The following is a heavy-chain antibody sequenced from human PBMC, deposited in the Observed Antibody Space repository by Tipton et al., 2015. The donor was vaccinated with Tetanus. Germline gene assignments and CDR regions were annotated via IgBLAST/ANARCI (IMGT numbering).Heavy chain of an antibody. CDR2: ISVSGAT. CDR1: GVTFNNYA. V-gene: IGHV3-23*01. CDR3: VKPVRAHLYAFDS. Sequence: SLRLSCVASGVTFNNYAMTWVRQAPGKGLEWVSTISVSGATYYADSVKGRFTISRDNSKNSLDLQMTSLRAEDTAVYYCVKPVRAHLYAFDSWGQGTLATVSS. D-gene: IGHD2-2*02. J-gene: IGHJ4*02.